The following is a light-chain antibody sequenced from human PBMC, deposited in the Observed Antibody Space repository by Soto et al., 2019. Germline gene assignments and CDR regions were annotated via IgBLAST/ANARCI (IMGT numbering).Light chain of an antibody. J-gene: IGKJ4*01. CDR2: DAS. Sequence: EIVLTQSPATLSLSPGETATLSCRASQRVSTYLAWYRQKPGQAPSLLIYDASYRATGIPARFSGSGSGTDFTLTISSLEPEDFAVYYCQQRSSWPLSFGGGTKVDIK. V-gene: IGKV3-11*01. CDR3: QQRSSWPLS. CDR1: QRVSTY.